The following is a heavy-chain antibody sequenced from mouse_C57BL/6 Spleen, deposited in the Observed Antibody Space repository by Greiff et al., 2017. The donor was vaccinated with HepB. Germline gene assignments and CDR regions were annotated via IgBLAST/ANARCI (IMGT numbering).Heavy chain of an antibody. D-gene: IGHD2-1*01. CDR3: ARPYGNYVDYAMDY. CDR2: ISSGSSTI. V-gene: IGHV5-17*01. Sequence: DVKLVESGGGLVKPGGSLKLSCAASGFTFSDYGMHWVRQAPEKGLEWVAYISSGSSTIYYADTVKGRFTISRDNAKNTLFLQMTSLRSEDTAMYYCARPYGNYVDYAMDYWGQGTSVTVSS. J-gene: IGHJ4*01. CDR1: GFTFSDYG.